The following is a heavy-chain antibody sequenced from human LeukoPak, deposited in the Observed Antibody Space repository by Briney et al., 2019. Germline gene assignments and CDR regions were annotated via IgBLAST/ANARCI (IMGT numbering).Heavy chain of an antibody. J-gene: IGHJ4*02. CDR2: INSDGSST. V-gene: IGHV3-74*01. Sequence: GGSLRLSCAASGFTFSSYWMHWVRQAPGKGLVWVSRINSDGSSTSYADPVKGRFTISRDNAKNTLYLQMNSLRAEDTAVYYCANSYSSSPTFDYWGQGTLVTVSS. D-gene: IGHD6-6*01. CDR3: ANSYSSSPTFDY. CDR1: GFTFSSYW.